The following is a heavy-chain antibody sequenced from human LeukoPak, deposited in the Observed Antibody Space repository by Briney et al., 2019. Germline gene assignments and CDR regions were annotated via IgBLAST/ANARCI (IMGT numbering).Heavy chain of an antibody. CDR3: AKDKLRGGYDSAAYDY. D-gene: IGHD5-12*01. J-gene: IGHJ4*02. CDR2: ISYDGSNK. V-gene: IGHV3-30*18. CDR1: GFTFSSYG. Sequence: GESLRLSCAASGFTFSSYGMHWVRQAPGKGLEWVAVISYDGSNKYYADSVKGRFTISRDNSKNTLYLQMNSLRAEDTAVYYCAKDKLRGGYDSAAYDYWGQGTLVTVSS.